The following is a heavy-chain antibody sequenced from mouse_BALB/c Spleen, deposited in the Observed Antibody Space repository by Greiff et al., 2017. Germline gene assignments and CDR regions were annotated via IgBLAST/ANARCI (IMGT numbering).Heavy chain of an antibody. CDR3: ARSSSPYYAMDY. CDR2: ISSGSSTI. Sequence: EVMLVESGGGLVQPGGSRKLSCAASGFTFSSFGMHWVRQAPEKGLEWVAYISSGSSTIYYADTVKGRFTISRDNPKNTLFLQMTSLRSEDTAMYYCARSSSPYYAMDYWGQGTSVTVSS. CDR1: GFTFSSFG. J-gene: IGHJ4*01. V-gene: IGHV5-17*02.